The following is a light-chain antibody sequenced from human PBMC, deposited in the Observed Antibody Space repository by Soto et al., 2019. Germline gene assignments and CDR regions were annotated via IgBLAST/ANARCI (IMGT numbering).Light chain of an antibody. CDR2: EVS. Sequence: QSALTQPPSASGSPGQSVTITCSGTSSDVGEENYVSWYQQHPGKVPKLILYEVSKRPSGVPDRFSGSRSGNTASLTVSGLHAEDEADYYCSSFAGSPVVFVGGTKLTVL. V-gene: IGLV2-8*01. CDR1: SSDVGEENY. CDR3: SSFAGSPVV. J-gene: IGLJ2*01.